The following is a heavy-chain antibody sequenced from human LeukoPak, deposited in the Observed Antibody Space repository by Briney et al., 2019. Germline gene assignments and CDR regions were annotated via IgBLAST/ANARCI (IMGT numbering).Heavy chain of an antibody. V-gene: IGHV3-64*01. J-gene: IGHJ4*02. CDR3: TRDSDYYDSSGYSFDY. CDR2: ISSNGGST. Sequence: GGSLRLSCGASGFTLSSYAMNWVRQAPGEGLEYVSGISSNGGSTYYANSVKGRFTISRDNSKNTLYLQMGSLRAEDMAVYYCTRDSDYYDSSGYSFDYWGQGTLVTVSS. CDR1: GFTLSSYA. D-gene: IGHD3-22*01.